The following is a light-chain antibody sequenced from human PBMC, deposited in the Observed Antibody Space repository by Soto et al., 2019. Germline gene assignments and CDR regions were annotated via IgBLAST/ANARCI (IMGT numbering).Light chain of an antibody. CDR3: QQYDSSPLT. Sequence: EIVLTQSPGTLSLSPGERATLSCTASQSVSSSYLAWYQQKPGQAPRLLIYGASSRATGIPDRFSGSGSETDFTLTISRLEPEDFAVYYCQQYDSSPLTFGGGTKVEIK. J-gene: IGKJ4*01. V-gene: IGKV3-20*01. CDR2: GAS. CDR1: QSVSSSY.